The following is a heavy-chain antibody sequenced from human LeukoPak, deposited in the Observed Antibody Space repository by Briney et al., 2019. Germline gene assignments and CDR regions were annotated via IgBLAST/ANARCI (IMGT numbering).Heavy chain of an antibody. D-gene: IGHD5-24*01. V-gene: IGHV4-4*07. J-gene: IGHJ5*02. CDR3: ARGVRDGYNSCWFDP. Sequence: SETLSLTRTVSGGSISSYYWRWIRQPAGKELEWVGRIYTRGSTNYNPPLKSRATISVDTSKNHLSLKLSSVAAADAAVNYCARGVRDGYNSCWFDPWGQGTLVTVSS. CDR2: IYTRGST. CDR1: GGSISSYY.